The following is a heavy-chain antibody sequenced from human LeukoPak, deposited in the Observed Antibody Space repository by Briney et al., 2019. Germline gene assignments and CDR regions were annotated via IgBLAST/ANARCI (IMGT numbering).Heavy chain of an antibody. D-gene: IGHD2-2*01. CDR2: MYCCGST. V-gene: IGHV4-59*01. Sequence: ASETLSLTCTVSGGSITNYYWSWIRQPPGKGVEWIGYMYCCGSTNYNPSLKSRVTISIDTSKNQFSLKLSSVTAADTAVYYCARDMGYCSSTSGSFGSHYYYMDVWGKRTTVTVSS. J-gene: IGHJ6*03. CDR3: ARDMGYCSSTSGSFGSHYYYMDV. CDR1: GGSITNYY.